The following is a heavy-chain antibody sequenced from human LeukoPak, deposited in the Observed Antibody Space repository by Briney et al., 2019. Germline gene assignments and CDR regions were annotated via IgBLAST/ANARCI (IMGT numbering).Heavy chain of an antibody. V-gene: IGHV3-33*01. D-gene: IGHD3-10*01. CDR2: IWYDGSNK. Sequence: GRSLRLSCAASGFTFSSYGMHWVRQASGKGLEWVAVIWYDGSNKYYADSVKGRFTISRDNSKNTLYLQKNSLRAEDTAVYYCARDRAYYYGSGINYWGQGTLVTVSS. J-gene: IGHJ4*02. CDR1: GFTFSSYG. CDR3: ARDRAYYYGSGINY.